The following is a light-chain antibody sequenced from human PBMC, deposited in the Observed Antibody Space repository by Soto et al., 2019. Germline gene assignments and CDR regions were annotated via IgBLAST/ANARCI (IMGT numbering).Light chain of an antibody. Sequence: SYELTQPPSVSVAPGQTARITCGGNNIGSKSVHWYQQKPGQAPVLVVYDDSDRPSGIPERFSGSNSGNTASLTISGLQAEDEADYYCSSYTSTSTLLFGGGTKLTVL. CDR1: NIGSKS. V-gene: IGLV3-21*02. J-gene: IGLJ2*01. CDR2: DDS. CDR3: SSYTSTSTLL.